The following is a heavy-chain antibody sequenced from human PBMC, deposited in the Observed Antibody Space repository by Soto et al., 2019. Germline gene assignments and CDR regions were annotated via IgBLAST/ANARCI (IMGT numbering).Heavy chain of an antibody. J-gene: IGHJ4*02. V-gene: IGHV3-30-3*01. D-gene: IGHD1-26*01. CDR1: GFTFSNHA. CDR3: VGEVGVLSFNY. Sequence: QVPVVESGGGVVQPGGSLRLSCAVSGFTFSNHAMHWVRHAPGKGLEWVTFISHDGNNKFYVDSVKGRFTISRDNSKNTLNLQMNSLRDDDTAVYYCVGEVGVLSFNYWGQGTLVTVSS. CDR2: ISHDGNNK.